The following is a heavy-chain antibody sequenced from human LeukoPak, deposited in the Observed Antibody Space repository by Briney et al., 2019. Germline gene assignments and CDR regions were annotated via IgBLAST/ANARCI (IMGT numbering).Heavy chain of an antibody. CDR3: ARRDAYTLDY. CDR2: ISSSSSCI. V-gene: IGHV3-21*01. J-gene: IGHJ4*02. D-gene: IGHD5-24*01. Sequence: GGSLRLSCAASGFTFSSYSMNWVRQAPGKGLEWVSSISSSSSCIYYADSVKGRFTISRDNAKNSLYLQMSFLRAEDTAVYYCARRDAYTLDYWGQGTLVTVSS. CDR1: GFTFSSYS.